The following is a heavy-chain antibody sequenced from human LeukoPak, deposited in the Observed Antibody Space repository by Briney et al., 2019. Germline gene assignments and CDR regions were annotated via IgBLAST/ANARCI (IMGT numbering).Heavy chain of an antibody. CDR3: ARRDYYGPMGIDY. D-gene: IGHD3-10*01. CDR2: ISYGGSNK. CDR1: GFTFSSYA. J-gene: IGHJ4*02. Sequence: GGSLRLSCAASGFTFSSYAMHWVRQAPGKGLEWVAVISYGGSNKYYADSVKGRFTISRDNSKNTLYLQMNSLRAEDTAVYYCARRDYYGPMGIDYWGQGTLVTVSS. V-gene: IGHV3-30*04.